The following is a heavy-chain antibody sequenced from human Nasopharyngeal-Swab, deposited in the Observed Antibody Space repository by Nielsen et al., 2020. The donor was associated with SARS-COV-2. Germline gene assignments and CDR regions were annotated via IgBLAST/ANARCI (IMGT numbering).Heavy chain of an antibody. J-gene: IGHJ4*02. CDR2: ISGSGEST. D-gene: IGHD2-21*01. Sequence: GESLKISCEASGFTVSNNYMNWVRQAPGKGLEWVSGISGSGESTHYADSVKGRFTISRDNSKNTLYLQMNSLRAEDTAVYYCVKGPPAVIHYFDYWGQGTLVTVSS. CDR3: VKGPPAVIHYFDY. CDR1: GFTVSNNY. V-gene: IGHV3-23*01.